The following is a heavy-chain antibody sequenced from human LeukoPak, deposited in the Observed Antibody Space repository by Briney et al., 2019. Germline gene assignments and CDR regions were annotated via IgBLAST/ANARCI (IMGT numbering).Heavy chain of an antibody. D-gene: IGHD4-17*01. V-gene: IGHV4-39*01. J-gene: IGHJ4*02. CDR2: IYYSGST. CDR3: ARQGRSTVTTIDY. CDR1: VGSISSSSYY. Sequence: PSETLSLTCTVSVGSISSSSYYCGWIRQPPGKGLEWIGSIYYSGSTYYNPSLKSRVTISVDTSKNQFSLKLSSVTAADTAVYYCARQGRSTVTTIDYWGQGTLVTVSS.